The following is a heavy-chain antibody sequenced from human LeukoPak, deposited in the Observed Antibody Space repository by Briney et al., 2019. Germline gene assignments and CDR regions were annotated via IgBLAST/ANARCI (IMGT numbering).Heavy chain of an antibody. J-gene: IGHJ4*02. Sequence: GGSLRLSCAASGFTFSSFGMHWVRQAPGKGLEWVAVISYDGSYKNYVDTAKGRFTISRDISKNTLYLQMNSLRAEDAAVYYCAKRLGYYDSSEGYFDQWGQGTLVTVSS. CDR1: GFTFSSFG. CDR3: AKRLGYYDSSEGYFDQ. V-gene: IGHV3-30*18. D-gene: IGHD3-22*01. CDR2: ISYDGSYK.